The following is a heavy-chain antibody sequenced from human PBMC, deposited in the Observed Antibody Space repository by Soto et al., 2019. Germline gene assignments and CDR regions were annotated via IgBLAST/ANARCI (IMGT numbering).Heavy chain of an antibody. CDR1: GFTFSSYS. V-gene: IGHV3-48*01. Sequence: GGSLRLSCAASGFTFSSYSMNWVRQAPGKGLEWVSYISSSSSTIYYADSVKGRFTISRDNAKNSLYLQMNSLRAEDTAVYYCASLPGIAATYYYYYMDVWGKGTTVTVSS. J-gene: IGHJ6*03. CDR2: ISSSSSTI. D-gene: IGHD2-15*01. CDR3: ASLPGIAATYYYYYMDV.